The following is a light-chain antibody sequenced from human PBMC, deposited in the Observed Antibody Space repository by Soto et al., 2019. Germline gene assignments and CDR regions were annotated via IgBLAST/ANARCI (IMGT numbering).Light chain of an antibody. CDR1: QSVSSY. V-gene: IGKV3-11*01. J-gene: IGKJ4*01. CDR3: QQRSNWPLT. CDR2: DAS. Sequence: EIVLTQSPATLSLSPGERATLSCRASQSVSSYLAWYQQKPGQAPRLLIYDASNGATGIPARFSGSGPGTDFTLTISSLEPEDFAVYYCQQRSNWPLTFGGGTKVEIK.